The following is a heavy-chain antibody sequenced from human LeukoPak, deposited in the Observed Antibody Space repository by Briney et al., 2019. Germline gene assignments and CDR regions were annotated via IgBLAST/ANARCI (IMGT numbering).Heavy chain of an antibody. CDR1: GFTVSSNY. Sequence: PGGSLRLSCAASGFTVSSNYMSWVRQAPGRGLERVSVIYSGSSTYYADSVKGRFTISRDNSKNTLYLQMNSLRAEDTAVYYCARACGGDCLYGMDVWGQGTTVTVSS. D-gene: IGHD2-21*02. CDR3: ARACGGDCLYGMDV. V-gene: IGHV3-66*02. J-gene: IGHJ6*02. CDR2: IYSGSST.